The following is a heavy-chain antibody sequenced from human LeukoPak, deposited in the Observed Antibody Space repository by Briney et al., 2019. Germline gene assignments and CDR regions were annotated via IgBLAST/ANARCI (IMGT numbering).Heavy chain of an antibody. J-gene: IGHJ4*02. CDR3: AKDRPSYYYGSGSPDY. D-gene: IGHD3-10*01. CDR2: ISYDGSNK. CDR1: GFTFSSYG. V-gene: IGHV3-30*18. Sequence: GGSLRLSCAASGFTFSSYGMHWVRQAPGKGLEWVAVISYDGSNKYYADSVKGRFTISRDNSKNTLYLQMNSLRAEDTAVYYCAKDRPSYYYGSGSPDYWGQGTLVTVSS.